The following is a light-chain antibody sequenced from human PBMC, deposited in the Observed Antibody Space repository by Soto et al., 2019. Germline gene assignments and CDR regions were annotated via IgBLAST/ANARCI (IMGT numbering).Light chain of an antibody. V-gene: IGKV1-39*01. CDR2: AAS. CDR3: QQSYSTPYT. Sequence: DIQMTQSPSSLSASVGDRVTITCRASQSISSYLNWYQQKPGKAPNLLIYAASSLQRGVPSRFSGSGSGTDFTLTISSLQPEDFASYYCQQSYSTPYTFGQGTKLEI. CDR1: QSISSY. J-gene: IGKJ2*01.